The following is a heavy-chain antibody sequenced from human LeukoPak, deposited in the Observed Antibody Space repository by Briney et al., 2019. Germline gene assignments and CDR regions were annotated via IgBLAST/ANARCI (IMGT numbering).Heavy chain of an antibody. CDR2: INPNSGGT. Sequence: ASVKVSCKASGYTFTGYYMHWVRQAPGQGLEWMGWINPNSGGTNYAQKFQGGVTMTGDTSISTAYMELSRLRSDDTAVYYCARDVGGNSAVDYWGQGTLVTVSS. CDR3: ARDVGGNSAVDY. D-gene: IGHD4-23*01. J-gene: IGHJ4*02. CDR1: GYTFTGYY. V-gene: IGHV1-2*02.